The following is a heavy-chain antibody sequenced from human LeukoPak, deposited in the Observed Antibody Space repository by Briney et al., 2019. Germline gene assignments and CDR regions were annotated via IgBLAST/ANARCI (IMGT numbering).Heavy chain of an antibody. CDR1: GFTFRSYA. Sequence: PERSLRLSCAGSGFTFRSYAMHWVRQAPGKGLEWVAVISYDGSNKDYADSVKGRFTISRDNSKNTLFLQMNSLRAEDTAVYYCAREIFNGFDIWGQGTMVTVSS. CDR2: ISYDGSNK. V-gene: IGHV3-30-3*01. J-gene: IGHJ3*02. CDR3: AREIFNGFDI.